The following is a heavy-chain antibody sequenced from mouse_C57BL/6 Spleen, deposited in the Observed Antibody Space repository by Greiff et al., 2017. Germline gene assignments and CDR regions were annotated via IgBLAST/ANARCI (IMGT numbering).Heavy chain of an antibody. J-gene: IGHJ1*03. V-gene: IGHV1-18*01. CDR2: INPNNGGT. CDR3: ARSGSSWWYFDV. D-gene: IGHD1-1*01. CDR1: GYTFTDYN. Sequence: VQLQQSGPELVKPGASVKIPCTASGYTFTDYNMDWVQQSHGKSLEWIGDINPNNGGTIYNQKFKGKATLTVDKSSSPAYMELRSLTSEDTAVYYCARSGSSWWYFDVWGTGTTVTVSS.